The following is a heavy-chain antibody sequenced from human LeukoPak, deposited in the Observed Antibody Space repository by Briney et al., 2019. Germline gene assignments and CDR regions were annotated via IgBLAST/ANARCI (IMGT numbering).Heavy chain of an antibody. Sequence: SETLSLTCTVSGGSISSYYWSWIRQPPGKGLEWIGYIYTSGSTNYSPSLKSRVTISVDTSKNQFSLKLSSVTAADTAVYYCARSVRWFDPWGQGTLVTVSS. CDR1: GGSISSYY. V-gene: IGHV4-4*09. CDR3: ARSVRWFDP. J-gene: IGHJ5*02. CDR2: IYTSGST.